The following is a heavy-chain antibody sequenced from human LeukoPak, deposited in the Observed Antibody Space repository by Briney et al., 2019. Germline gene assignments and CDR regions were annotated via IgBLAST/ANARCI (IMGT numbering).Heavy chain of an antibody. CDR2: INTNTGNP. Sequence: ASVKVSCKASGYTFTSYAMNWVRQAPGQGLEWMGWINTNTGNPTYAQGFTGRFVFSLDTSVSAAYLQISSLKAEDTAVYYCARANTATMVRGVIGAFDIWGQGTMVTVSS. V-gene: IGHV7-4-1*02. CDR1: GYTFTSYA. J-gene: IGHJ3*02. CDR3: ARANTATMVRGVIGAFDI. D-gene: IGHD3-10*01.